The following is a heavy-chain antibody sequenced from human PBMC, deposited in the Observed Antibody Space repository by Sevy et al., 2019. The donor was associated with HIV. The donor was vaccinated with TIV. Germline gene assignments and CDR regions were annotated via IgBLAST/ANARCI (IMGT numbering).Heavy chain of an antibody. CDR1: GFSLTTNGVG. Sequence: SGPTLVNPTQTLTLTCTFSGFSLTTNGVGVGWIRQPPGKALEWLAIIYWDDDKPYSPSLKNRLTITKDTSKNQVVLTMTNXDPLDTATYXXXRRRVLGYCSSDSCHXXXEXXXXXWGXGTMVTVSS. D-gene: IGHD2-2*01. CDR2: IYWDDDK. CDR3: XRRRVLGYCSSDSCHXXXEXXXXX. J-gene: IGHJ1*01. V-gene: IGHV2-5*02.